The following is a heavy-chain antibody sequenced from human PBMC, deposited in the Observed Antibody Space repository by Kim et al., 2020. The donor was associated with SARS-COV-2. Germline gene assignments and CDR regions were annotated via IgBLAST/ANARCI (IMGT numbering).Heavy chain of an antibody. V-gene: IGHV3-21*01. CDR3: VNGPPQGGMGV. CDR1: GFFLSTDS. Sequence: GGSLRLSCEASGFFLSTDSMHWVRQAPGKGLEWVSSISGDGRYIYYADSVRGRLTVSRDNAKRSLYLQMNGLGVDDTAVYYCVNGPPQGGMGVWGQGTQVTVSS. J-gene: IGHJ6*02. CDR2: ISGDGRYI.